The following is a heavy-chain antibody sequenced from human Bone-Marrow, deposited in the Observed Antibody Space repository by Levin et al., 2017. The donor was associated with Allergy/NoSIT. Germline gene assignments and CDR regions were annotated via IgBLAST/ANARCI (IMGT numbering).Heavy chain of an antibody. CDR3: ATWGRVDGYYYYGLDV. CDR2: IYTGGST. CDR1: GGSISSYY. Sequence: SETLSLTCTLSGGSISSYYWSWIRQPAGRGLEWFGLIYTGGSTNYNPSLKSRVTMSLDTSTNQLSLNLRSVTAADTAIYYCATWGRVDGYYYYGLDVWGQGTTVTVSS. D-gene: IGHD3-16*01. V-gene: IGHV4-4*07. J-gene: IGHJ6*02.